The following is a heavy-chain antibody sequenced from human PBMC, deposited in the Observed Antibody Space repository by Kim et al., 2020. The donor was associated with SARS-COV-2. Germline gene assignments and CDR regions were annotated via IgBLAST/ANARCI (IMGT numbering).Heavy chain of an antibody. D-gene: IGHD1-26*01. J-gene: IGHJ6*02. CDR3: ARTARGSSRGMDV. V-gene: IGHV5-51*01. Sequence: YSPSFQGQVTISADKSISTAYLQWSSLKASDTAMYYCARTARGSSRGMDVWGQGTTVTVSS.